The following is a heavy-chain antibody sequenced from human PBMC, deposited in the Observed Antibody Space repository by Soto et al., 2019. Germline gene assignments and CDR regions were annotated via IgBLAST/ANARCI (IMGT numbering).Heavy chain of an antibody. CDR1: GFTFTSSA. J-gene: IGHJ4*02. CDR2: IVVGSGNT. V-gene: IGHV1-58*02. D-gene: IGHD3-9*01. Sequence: GASVKVSCKASGFTFTSSAMQWVRQARGQRLEWIGWIVVGSGNTNYAQKFQERVTMTRDTSTSTVYMELSSLRSEDTAVYYCARAPFSHDILIDWGQGTLVTVSS. CDR3: ARAPFSHDILID.